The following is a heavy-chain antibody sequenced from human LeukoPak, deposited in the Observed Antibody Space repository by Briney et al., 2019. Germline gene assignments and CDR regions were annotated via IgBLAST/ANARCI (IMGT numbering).Heavy chain of an antibody. V-gene: IGHV4-59*12. J-gene: IGHJ6*03. Sequence: SETLSLTCTVSGGSISSYYWSWIRQPPGKGLEWIGYIYYSGSTNYNPSLKSRVTISVDTSKNQFSLKLSSVTAADTAVYYCASAPKYYYGSGSQYYYYYMDVWGKGTTVTVSS. CDR2: IYYSGST. CDR1: GGSISSYY. D-gene: IGHD3-10*01. CDR3: ASAPKYYYGSGSQYYYYYMDV.